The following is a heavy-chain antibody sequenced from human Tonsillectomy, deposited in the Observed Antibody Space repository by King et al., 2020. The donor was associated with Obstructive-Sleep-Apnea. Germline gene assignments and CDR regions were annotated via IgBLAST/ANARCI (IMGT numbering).Heavy chain of an antibody. CDR2: IYESGST. V-gene: IGHV4-59*08. CDR1: GGSIRNYH. Sequence: VQLQESGPGLVKPSETLSLTCTGSGGSIRNYHWSWIRHPPGKGLEWIGYIYESGSTNYNPSLKSRVTISVDTSKNEFSLKLSPVTAADTAVYYCARHQHNWFDPWGQGTLVTVSS. CDR3: ARHQHNWFDP. J-gene: IGHJ5*02.